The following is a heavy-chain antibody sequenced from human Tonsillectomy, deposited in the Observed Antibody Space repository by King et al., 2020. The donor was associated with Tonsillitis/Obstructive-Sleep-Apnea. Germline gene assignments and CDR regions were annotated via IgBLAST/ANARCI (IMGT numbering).Heavy chain of an antibody. CDR3: TTTVTTPRYMDV. CDR1: GFTFSNAW. CDR2: IKSKTEGGST. D-gene: IGHD4-17*01. J-gene: IGHJ6*03. Sequence: EVQLVESGGGLVKPGGSLRLSCAASGFTFSNAWMSWVRQAPGTGLEWVGRIKSKTEGGSTDYAAPVKGRFTISRDDSKNTLYLQMNSLKTEDTAVYYCTTTVTTPRYMDVWGKGTTVTVSS. V-gene: IGHV3-15*01.